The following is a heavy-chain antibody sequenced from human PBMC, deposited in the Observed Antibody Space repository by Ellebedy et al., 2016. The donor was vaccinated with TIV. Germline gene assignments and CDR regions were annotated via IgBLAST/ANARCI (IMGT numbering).Heavy chain of an antibody. CDR2: IRNETV. J-gene: IGHJ3*01. V-gene: IGHV3-48*01. D-gene: IGHD5-12*01. CDR1: GFIFSQYS. CDR3: ASGGLRRVDSNLVVAFDR. Sequence: GESLKISXAASGFIFSQYSMNWVRQAPGKGLEWVAYIRNETVHYADSVKGRFTISRDNAKNTLYLQMNSPRAEDTGVYHCASGGLRRVDSNLVVAFDRWGQGTVVTISS.